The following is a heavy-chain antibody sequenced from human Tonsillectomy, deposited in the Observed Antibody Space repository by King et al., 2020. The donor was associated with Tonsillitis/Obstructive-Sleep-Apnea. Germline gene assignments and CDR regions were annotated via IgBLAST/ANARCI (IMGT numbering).Heavy chain of an antibody. CDR1: GYSFSSYW. Sequence: QLVQSGAEVKKPGESLKISCKASGYSFSSYWIAWVRQMPGKGLEWMGIIYPGDSDTKYSPSFQGHVTISVDKSISTPYLQWSSLKASDTAIYYCARTFVEVAAWFDPWGQGTLVTVSS. CDR2: IYPGDSDT. V-gene: IGHV5-51*03. D-gene: IGHD6-19*01. CDR3: ARTFVEVAAWFDP. J-gene: IGHJ5*02.